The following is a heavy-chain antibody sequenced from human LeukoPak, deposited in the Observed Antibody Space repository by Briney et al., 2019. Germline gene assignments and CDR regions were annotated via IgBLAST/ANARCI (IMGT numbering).Heavy chain of an antibody. CDR1: GYSISSGYY. V-gene: IGHV4-38-2*01. Sequence: PSETLSLTCAVSGYSISSGYYWGWIRQPPGKGLEWIGSIYHSGSTYYNPSLKSRVTISVDTSKNQFSLKLSSVTAADTAVYYCAKMAAAMTPPFDYWGQGTLVTVSS. CDR3: AKMAAAMTPPFDY. J-gene: IGHJ4*02. D-gene: IGHD6-13*01. CDR2: IYHSGST.